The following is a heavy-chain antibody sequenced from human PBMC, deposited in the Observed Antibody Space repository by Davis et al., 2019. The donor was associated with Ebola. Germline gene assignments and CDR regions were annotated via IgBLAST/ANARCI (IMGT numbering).Heavy chain of an antibody. CDR3: ARSIPTGIWFGELDY. D-gene: IGHD3-10*01. J-gene: IGHJ4*02. Sequence: LSLTCTVSGGSISSYYWSWIRQAPGKGLEWVSYISSSGSTIYYADSVKGRFTISRDNAKNSLYLQMNSLRAEDTAVYYCARSIPTGIWFGELDYWGQGTLVTVSS. V-gene: IGHV3-11*04. CDR2: ISSSGSTI. CDR1: GGSISSYY.